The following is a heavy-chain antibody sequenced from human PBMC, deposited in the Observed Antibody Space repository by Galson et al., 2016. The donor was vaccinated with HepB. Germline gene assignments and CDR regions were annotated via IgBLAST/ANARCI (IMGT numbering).Heavy chain of an antibody. J-gene: IGHJ5*02. V-gene: IGHV3-7*03. Sequence: SLRLSCAASGFSFGTYWMTWVRQAPGKGLEWVANIKQDASKKYYVDSVRGRFTISRDNAKNSLFLQMNNLRAEDTAFYYCARDKDMWDYGGIKFDRWGQGTLVTVSS. CDR2: IKQDASKK. CDR1: GFSFGTYW. CDR3: ARDKDMWDYGGIKFDR. D-gene: IGHD4-23*01.